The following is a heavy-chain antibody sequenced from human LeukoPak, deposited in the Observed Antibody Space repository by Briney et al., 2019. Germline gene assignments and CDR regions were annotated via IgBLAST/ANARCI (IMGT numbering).Heavy chain of an antibody. D-gene: IGHD3-9*01. CDR2: IRYDGSNK. CDR3: AKGELRYFDWAFDAFDI. J-gene: IGHJ3*02. Sequence: GGSLRLSCSASGFTFSSYGMHWVRQAPGKGLEWVAFIRYDGSNKYYADSVKGRFTISRDNSKNTLYLQMNSLRAEDTAVYYCAKGELRYFDWAFDAFDIWGQGTMVTVSS. V-gene: IGHV3-30*02. CDR1: GFTFSSYG.